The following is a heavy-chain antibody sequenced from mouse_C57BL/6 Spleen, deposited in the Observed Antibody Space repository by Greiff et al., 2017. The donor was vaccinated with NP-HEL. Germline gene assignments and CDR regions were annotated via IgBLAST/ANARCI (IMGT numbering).Heavy chain of an antibody. CDR2: ISSGGSYT. V-gene: IGHV5-6*01. J-gene: IGHJ2*01. CDR1: GFTFSSYG. CDR3: ARQYGYDGDYFDY. D-gene: IGHD2-2*01. Sequence: DVQLVESGGDLVKPGGSLKLSCAASGFTFSSYGMSWVRQTPDKRLEWVATISSGGSYTYYPDSVKGRFTISRDNAKNTLYLQMSSLKSEDTAMYYCARQYGYDGDYFDYWGQGTTLTVSS.